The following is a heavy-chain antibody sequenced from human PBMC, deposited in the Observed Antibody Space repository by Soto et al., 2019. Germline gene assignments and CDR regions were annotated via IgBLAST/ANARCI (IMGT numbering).Heavy chain of an antibody. Sequence: QVQLVQSGAEVKKPGSSVKVSCKASGGTFSSYAIDWVRQAPGQGLEWMGGIIPIFGTTNYAQKLQGRVKLIADESTRTAYMELSTLRSEDTAVYYCARGTVTGSEYNYYYYGMDVWGQGTTVTVSS. CDR3: ARGTVTGSEYNYYYYGMDV. CDR1: GGTFSSYA. D-gene: IGHD1-1*01. J-gene: IGHJ6*02. V-gene: IGHV1-69*12. CDR2: IIPIFGTT.